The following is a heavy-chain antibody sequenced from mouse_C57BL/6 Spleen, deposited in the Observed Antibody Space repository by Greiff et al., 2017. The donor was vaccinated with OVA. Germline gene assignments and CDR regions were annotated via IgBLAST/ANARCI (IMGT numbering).Heavy chain of an antibody. Sequence: EVKLMESGPGLVKPSQSLSLTCSVTGYSITSGYYWNWIRQSPGNKLVWMGYISYDGSNNYNPSLKNRISITRDTSKHQFFLKLNSVTTEDTATYYCARGDGTPFAYWGQGTLVTVSA. V-gene: IGHV3-6*01. CDR1: GYSITSGYY. D-gene: IGHD1-1*01. J-gene: IGHJ3*01. CDR3: ARGDGTPFAY. CDR2: ISYDGSN.